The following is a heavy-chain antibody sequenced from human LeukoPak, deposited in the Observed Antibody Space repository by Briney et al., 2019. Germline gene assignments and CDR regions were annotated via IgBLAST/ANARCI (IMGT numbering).Heavy chain of an antibody. V-gene: IGHV3-7*02. CDR2: IKGDGSKT. CDR1: GXTFSTYW. Sequence: PGGSLRLSCAASGXTFSTYWMTWVRQAPGKGLEWVANIKGDGSKTNYVDSVTGRFTISRDNARNSLYLQMNSLRAEDTAVYYCTYCSGGSCYGRFDYWGQGTLVSVAS. D-gene: IGHD2-15*01. CDR3: TYCSGGSCYGRFDY. J-gene: IGHJ4*02.